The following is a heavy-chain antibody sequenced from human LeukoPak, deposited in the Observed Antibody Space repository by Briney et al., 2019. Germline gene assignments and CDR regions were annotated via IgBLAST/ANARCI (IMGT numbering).Heavy chain of an antibody. Sequence: SETLSLTCTVSGGSISSYYWSWIRQPPGKGLEWIGYIYYSGSTNYNPSLKSRVTISVDTSKNQFSLKLSSVTAADTAVYYCARGYYDSSGYFDYYYGMDVWGQGTTVTVSS. V-gene: IGHV4-59*08. D-gene: IGHD3-22*01. J-gene: IGHJ6*02. CDR3: ARGYYDSSGYFDYYYGMDV. CDR2: IYYSGST. CDR1: GGSISSYY.